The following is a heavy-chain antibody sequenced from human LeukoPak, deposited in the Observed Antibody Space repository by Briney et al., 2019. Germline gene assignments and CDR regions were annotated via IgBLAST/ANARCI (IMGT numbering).Heavy chain of an antibody. V-gene: IGHV3-33*01. CDR3: RGTYYYGSGIDGDYFDY. CDR1: GFNFGTFA. D-gene: IGHD3-10*01. Sequence: GGSLRLSCAASGFNFGTFAMNWVRQAPGEGLEWLAIIWYDGSNKHYSDSVKGRFTISRDNSKRSLYLQMNSLRAEDTAVYYCRGTYYYGSGIDGDYFDYWGQGTLVTVSS. CDR2: IWYDGSNK. J-gene: IGHJ4*02.